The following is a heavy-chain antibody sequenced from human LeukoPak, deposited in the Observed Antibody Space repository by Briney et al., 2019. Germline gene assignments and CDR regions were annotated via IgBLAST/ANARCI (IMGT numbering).Heavy chain of an antibody. V-gene: IGHV3-15*01. D-gene: IGHD3-22*01. CDR3: TTEGQQTMRDYFDY. CDR1: GFTFSNAW. J-gene: IGHJ4*02. Sequence: GGSLRLSCAASGFTFSNAWMSWVRQAPGKGLEWVGRIKSKTDGGTTDYAAPVKGRFTISRDDSKNTLYLQMNSLKTEDTAVYYCTTEGQQTMRDYFDYWGQGTLVTVSS. CDR2: IKSKTDGGTT.